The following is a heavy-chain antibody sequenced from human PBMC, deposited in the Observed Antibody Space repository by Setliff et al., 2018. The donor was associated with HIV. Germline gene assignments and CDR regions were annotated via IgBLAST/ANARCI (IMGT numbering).Heavy chain of an antibody. CDR3: AKTSVGATGLYAFDI. CDR2: IYYSGST. V-gene: IGHV4-39*07. J-gene: IGHJ3*02. Sequence: SETLSLTCTVSGASISSSGYYWGWIRQPPGKGLEWIGTIYYSGSTYYNPSLKSRVTISVDTSKNQFSLKLSSVTAADTAVYYCAKTSVGATGLYAFDIWGQGTMVTVSS. D-gene: IGHD1-26*01. CDR1: GASISSSGYY.